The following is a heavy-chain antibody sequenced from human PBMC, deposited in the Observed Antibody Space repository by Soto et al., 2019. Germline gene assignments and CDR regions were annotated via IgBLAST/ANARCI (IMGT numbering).Heavy chain of an antibody. Sequence: SVKVSCKASGGTFSSYAISWVRQAPGQGLEWMGGIIPIFGTANYAQKFQGRVTITADESTSTAYMELSSLRSGDTAVYYCARVAVVVPAAMSTWFDPWGQGTLVTVSS. CDR3: ARVAVVVPAAMSTWFDP. CDR1: GGTFSSYA. V-gene: IGHV1-69*13. J-gene: IGHJ5*02. D-gene: IGHD2-2*01. CDR2: IIPIFGTA.